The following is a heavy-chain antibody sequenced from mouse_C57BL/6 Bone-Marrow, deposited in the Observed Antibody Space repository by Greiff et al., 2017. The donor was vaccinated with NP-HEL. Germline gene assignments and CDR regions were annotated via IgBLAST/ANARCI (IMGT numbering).Heavy chain of an antibody. CDR1: GFTFSDYY. CDR3: ARTGTYYSNYAWFAY. D-gene: IGHD2-5*01. CDR2: ISNGGGST. V-gene: IGHV5-12*01. J-gene: IGHJ3*01. Sequence: DVQLQESGGGLVQPGGSLKLSCAASGFTFSDYYMYWVRQTPEKRLEWVAYISNGGGSTYYPDTVKGRFTISRDNAKNTLYLQMSRLKSEDTAMYYCARTGTYYSNYAWFAYWGQGTLVTVSA.